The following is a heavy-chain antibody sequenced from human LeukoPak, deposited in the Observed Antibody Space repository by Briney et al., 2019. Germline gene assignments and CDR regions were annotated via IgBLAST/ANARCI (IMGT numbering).Heavy chain of an antibody. Sequence: ASVKVSCKASGYTFTSSYINWVRQAPGQGLEWMGWVSAYNGKTSYVQNFQGRVTMTTDSSTNTAYMDLTSLTSDDTAVYYCARGGTYYPCIDYWGQGTLATVSS. CDR3: ARGGTYYPCIDY. J-gene: IGHJ4*02. CDR2: VSAYNGKT. D-gene: IGHD1-26*01. V-gene: IGHV1-18*01. CDR1: GYTFTSSY.